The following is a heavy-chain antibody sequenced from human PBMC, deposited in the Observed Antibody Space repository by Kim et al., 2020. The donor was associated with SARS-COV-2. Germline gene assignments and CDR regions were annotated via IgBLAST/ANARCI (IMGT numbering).Heavy chain of an antibody. V-gene: IGHV3-30*10. CDR3: ARELVVPTITGSSDF. D-gene: IGHD2-2*01. J-gene: IGHJ4*02. Sequence: YSTDSVKDRFPISRDNSKDFVYLQMTDLRAEDTALYYCARELVVPTITGSSDFWGQGTLVTVSS.